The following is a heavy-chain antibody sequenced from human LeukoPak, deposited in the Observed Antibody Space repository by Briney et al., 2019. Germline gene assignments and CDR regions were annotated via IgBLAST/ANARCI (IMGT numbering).Heavy chain of an antibody. J-gene: IGHJ3*02. D-gene: IGHD1-26*01. Sequence: PSQTLSLTCTVSGGSISSDDYYWSWIRQAPGKGLEYIGYINYSGTTYYNPSLKSRVTISVDTSKNQFSLKLISVTAADTAVYYCARATSGSYSPDAFDIWGQGTMVTVSS. CDR2: INYSGTT. V-gene: IGHV4-30-4*08. CDR1: GGSISSDDYY. CDR3: ARATSGSYSPDAFDI.